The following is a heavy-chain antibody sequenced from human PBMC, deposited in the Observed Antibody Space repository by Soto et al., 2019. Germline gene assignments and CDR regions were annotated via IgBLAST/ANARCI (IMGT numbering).Heavy chain of an antibody. J-gene: IGHJ4*02. CDR2: IYWDDDK. CDR1: GFSLSTSGVG. V-gene: IGHV2-5*02. CDR3: AHSLLEWASCYFDY. D-gene: IGHD2-2*01. Sequence: QITLKESGPTLVKPTQTLTLNCTFSGFSLSTSGVGVGSIRQPPGKALEWLALIYWDDDKRYSPSLKSRLTITKDTSKNQVVLTMTNMDPVDTAAYYCAHSLLEWASCYFDYWGQGTLVTVSS.